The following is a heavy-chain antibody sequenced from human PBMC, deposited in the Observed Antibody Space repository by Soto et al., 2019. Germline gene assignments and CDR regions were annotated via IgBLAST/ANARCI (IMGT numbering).Heavy chain of an antibody. CDR3: AREDILTDYVNDS. V-gene: IGHV4-31*03. D-gene: IGHD3-9*01. CDR1: GGSISSGGYY. J-gene: IGHJ4*02. Sequence: PSETLSLTCTVSGGSISSGGYYWSWIRQYPGRGLEWIGYIYYSGSTYYNPSLKSRVTISVDTSRNQFSLKLTSVTAADSAVYYCAREDILTDYVNDSWGQGTLVTVSS. CDR2: IYYSGST.